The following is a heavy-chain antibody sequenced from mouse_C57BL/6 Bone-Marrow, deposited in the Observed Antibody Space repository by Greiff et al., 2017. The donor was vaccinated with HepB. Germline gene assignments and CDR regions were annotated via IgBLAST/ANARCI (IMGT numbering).Heavy chain of an antibody. J-gene: IGHJ3*01. CDR3: TRISLYGSSYGFAY. CDR1: GYTFTSYW. D-gene: IGHD1-1*01. V-gene: IGHV1-5*01. CDR2: IYPGNSDT. Sequence: EVQLQQSGTVLARPGASVKMSCKTSGYTFTSYWMHWVKQRPGQGLEWIGAIYPGNSDTSYNQKFKGKAKLTAVTSASTAYMELSSLTNEDSAVYYCTRISLYGSSYGFAYWGQGTLVTVSA.